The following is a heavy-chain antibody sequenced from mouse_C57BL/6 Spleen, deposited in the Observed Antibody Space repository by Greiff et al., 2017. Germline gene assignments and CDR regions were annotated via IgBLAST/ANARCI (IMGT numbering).Heavy chain of an antibody. CDR2: IRSKSNNYAT. J-gene: IGHJ2*01. D-gene: IGHD2-5*01. CDR1: GFSFNTYA. CDR3: VRQRVSNFHFDY. V-gene: IGHV10-1*01. Sequence: EVQLVESGGGLVQPKGSLKLSCAASGFSFNTYAMNWVRQAPGKGLEWVARIRSKSNNYATYYADSVKDRFTISRDYSESMLYLQMNNLKTEDTAMYYCVRQRVSNFHFDYWGQGTTLTVSS.